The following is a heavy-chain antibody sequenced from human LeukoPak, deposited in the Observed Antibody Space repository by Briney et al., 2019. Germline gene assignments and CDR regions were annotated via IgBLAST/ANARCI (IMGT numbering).Heavy chain of an antibody. CDR1: GGSFSGYY. J-gene: IGHJ6*03. CDR3: ARGGGAVAGSAGNYYYYYMDV. D-gene: IGHD6-19*01. Sequence: SETLSLTCAVYGGSFSGYYWSWIRQPPGKGLEWIGEINHSGSTNYNPSLKSRVTISVDTSKNQFSLKLSSVTAADTAVYYCARGGGAVAGSAGNYYYYYMDVWGKGTTVTVS. V-gene: IGHV4-34*01. CDR2: INHSGST.